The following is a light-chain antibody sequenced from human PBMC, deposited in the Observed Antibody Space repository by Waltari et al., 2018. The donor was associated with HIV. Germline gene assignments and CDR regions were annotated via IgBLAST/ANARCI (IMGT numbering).Light chain of an antibody. CDR3: QQYNNWPPYT. Sequence: EIVMTQSPATLSVSPGERATLSCRASQSVRSNLAWYQQKPGQAPRLLIYGASSRATGIPARFSGSGSGTEFTLTISSPQSEDFAVYYCQQYNNWPPYTFGQGTKLEI. CDR1: QSVRSN. V-gene: IGKV3-15*01. J-gene: IGKJ2*01. CDR2: GAS.